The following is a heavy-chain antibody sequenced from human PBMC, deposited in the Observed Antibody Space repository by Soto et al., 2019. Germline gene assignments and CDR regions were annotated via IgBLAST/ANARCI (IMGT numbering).Heavy chain of an antibody. CDR2: IYYSGST. J-gene: IGHJ3*02. D-gene: IGHD3-16*01. Sequence: QVQLQESGPGLVKPSETLSLTCTVSGGSISSYYWSWIRQPPGKGLEWIGYIYYSGSTNYNPSLKGRDTISVDKSKNQFSLKLSYVTAADTAVYYCARLPGGGITFGGVDAFDIWGQGTMVTVSS. CDR3: ARLPGGGITFGGVDAFDI. CDR1: GGSISSYY. V-gene: IGHV4-59*08.